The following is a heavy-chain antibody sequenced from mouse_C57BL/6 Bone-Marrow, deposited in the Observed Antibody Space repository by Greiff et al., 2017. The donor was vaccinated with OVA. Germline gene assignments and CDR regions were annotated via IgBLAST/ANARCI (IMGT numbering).Heavy chain of an antibody. J-gene: IGHJ2*01. Sequence: QVQLQQSGAELVKPGASVKISCKASGYAFSSYWMNWVKQRPGTGLEWIGQIYPGDGDTNYNGKFKGKATLTADKSSSTAYMQLSSLTSEDSAVYFCASLYYGSSPFDYWGQGTTLTVSS. CDR1: GYAFSSYW. CDR3: ASLYYGSSPFDY. CDR2: IYPGDGDT. V-gene: IGHV1-80*01. D-gene: IGHD1-1*01.